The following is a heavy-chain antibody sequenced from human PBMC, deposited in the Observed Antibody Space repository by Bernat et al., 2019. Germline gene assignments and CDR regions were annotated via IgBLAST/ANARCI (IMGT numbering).Heavy chain of an antibody. CDR3: ASLYCSGGSCYKFDAFDI. Sequence: EGGAGLVKPSETLSLTCAVDGGSVSGYYGSWIRQPPGKGLEWIGEINHRGSTNYNPSLKSRVTIAVDTSQNQFSLKLSSVTAADTAVYYCASLYCSGGSCYKFDAFDIWGQGTMVTVSS. J-gene: IGHJ3*02. D-gene: IGHD2-15*01. CDR1: GGSVSGYY. V-gene: IGHV4-34*01. CDR2: INHRGST.